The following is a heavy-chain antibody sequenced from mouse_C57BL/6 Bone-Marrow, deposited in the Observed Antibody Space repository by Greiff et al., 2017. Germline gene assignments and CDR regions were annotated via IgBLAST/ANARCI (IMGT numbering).Heavy chain of an antibody. D-gene: IGHD2-4*01. CDR3: ARPPIYYDYDDGYYAMDY. CDR1: GFTFSSYG. V-gene: IGHV5-6*01. CDR2: ISSGGSYT. Sequence: VQLKESGGDLVKPGGSLKLSCAASGFTFSSYGMSWVRQTPDKRLEWVATISSGGSYTYYPDRVKGRFTLSRDTAKHTLYLQMSSLKSEDTAMYYCARPPIYYDYDDGYYAMDYWGQGTSVTVSS. J-gene: IGHJ4*01.